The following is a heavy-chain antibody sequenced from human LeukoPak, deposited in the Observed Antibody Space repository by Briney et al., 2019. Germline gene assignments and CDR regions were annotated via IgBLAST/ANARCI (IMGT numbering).Heavy chain of an antibody. V-gene: IGHV1-69*13. CDR3: AGIGAFDI. J-gene: IGHJ3*02. Sequence: GASVKVSCKASGYTFTGYYMHWVRQAPGQGLEWMGGIIPIFGTANYAQKFQGRVTITADESTSTAYMELSNLRSEDTAVYYCAGIGAFDIWGQGTMVTVSS. CDR1: GYTFTGYY. D-gene: IGHD2-21*01. CDR2: IIPIFGTA.